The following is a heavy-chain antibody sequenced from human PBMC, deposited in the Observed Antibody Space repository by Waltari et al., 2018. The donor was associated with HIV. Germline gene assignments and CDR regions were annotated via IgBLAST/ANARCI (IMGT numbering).Heavy chain of an antibody. CDR1: GCPLRTSW. D-gene: IGHD2-15*01. CDR3: ARARRLDMTWYYDY. CDR2: IDVDGSPT. J-gene: IGHJ4*02. Sequence: EVKLVESGGGLVQPGGSLRLSCAASGCPLRTSWWHWVLQAPGKGLEWVSLIDVDGSPTSHAESVKGRFTISRDNAKNTLYLEMTSLRVEDTVVYYCARARRLDMTWYYDYWGQGTLVTVSS. V-gene: IGHV3-74*01.